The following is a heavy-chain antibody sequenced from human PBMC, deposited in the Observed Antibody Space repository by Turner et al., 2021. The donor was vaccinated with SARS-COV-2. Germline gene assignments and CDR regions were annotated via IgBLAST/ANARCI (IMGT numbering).Heavy chain of an antibody. D-gene: IGHD3-10*01. CDR3: AREVSGSSNTGVYFDY. V-gene: IGHV3-66*01. CDR2: IYSGGST. Sequence: EVQLVESGGGLVQPGGSLRLSCAASGFTVSRNYMNWVRQAPGKGLEWGSMIYSGGSTFYSDSVKGRFTISRDNSKNTLDLQMNSLRAEDTAVYYCAREVSGSSNTGVYFDYWGQGTLVTVSS. CDR1: GFTVSRNY. J-gene: IGHJ4*02.